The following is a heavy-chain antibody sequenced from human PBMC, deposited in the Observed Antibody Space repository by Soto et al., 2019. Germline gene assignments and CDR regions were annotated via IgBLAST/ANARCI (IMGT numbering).Heavy chain of an antibody. V-gene: IGHV1-8*01. CDR1: GYTFPSYD. D-gene: IGHD5-18*01. Sequence: QVQLVQSGAEVKKPGASVKVSRKASGYTFPSYDINWVRQATGQGLEWMGWMNPNSGNTGYAQKFQGRVTMTRNTSITTAYMELSSLRSEDTAVYYCARGLGGGQLWREGNLDSWGQGTLVTVSS. CDR3: ARGLGGGQLWREGNLDS. CDR2: MNPNSGNT. J-gene: IGHJ4*02.